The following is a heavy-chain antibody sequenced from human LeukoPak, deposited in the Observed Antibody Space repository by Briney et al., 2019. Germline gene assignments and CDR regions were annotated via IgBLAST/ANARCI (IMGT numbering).Heavy chain of an antibody. D-gene: IGHD2-2*01. Sequence: PSETLSLTCTVPGGSISSYYWSWIRQPAGKGLEWIGRLYISGSTNYNTSLKSRVTMSVDTSMTQISLKLSSMTAAARAVHCCARDCSSTSCTPFDYWGQGTLVTVSS. J-gene: IGHJ4*02. V-gene: IGHV4-4*07. CDR2: LYISGST. CDR1: GGSISSYY. CDR3: ARDCSSTSCTPFDY.